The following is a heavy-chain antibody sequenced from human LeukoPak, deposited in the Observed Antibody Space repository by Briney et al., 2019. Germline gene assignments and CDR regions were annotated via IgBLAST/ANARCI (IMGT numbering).Heavy chain of an antibody. Sequence: PSETLSLTCTVSGGSINNYYWSWIRQPPGKGLEWIGYIYYSGSTNYNPSLKSRVTISVDTSKNQFSLKLSSVTAADTAVYYCARCTSTSCYNFDYWGQGSLVTVSS. CDR3: ARCTSTSCYNFDY. V-gene: IGHV4-59*08. CDR2: IYYSGST. D-gene: IGHD2-2*02. CDR1: GGSINNYY. J-gene: IGHJ4*02.